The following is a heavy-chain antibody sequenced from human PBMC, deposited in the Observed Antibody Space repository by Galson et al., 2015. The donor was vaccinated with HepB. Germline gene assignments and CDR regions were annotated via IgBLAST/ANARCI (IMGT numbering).Heavy chain of an antibody. D-gene: IGHD6-19*01. CDR1: GFTVDDYA. J-gene: IGHJ6*02. CDR2: ISWNSGSI. V-gene: IGHV3-9*01. CDR3: AKDIYMTGYSSGWVSRHYYYGMDV. Sequence: SLGLSCVDSGFTVDDYAMHWAGQAQGKGLEGVSGISWNSGSIGYAASVKGRFTISRDNAKDSLYLQMNSLRAEDTALYYCAKDIYMTGYSSGWVSRHYYYGMDVWGQGTTVTVSS.